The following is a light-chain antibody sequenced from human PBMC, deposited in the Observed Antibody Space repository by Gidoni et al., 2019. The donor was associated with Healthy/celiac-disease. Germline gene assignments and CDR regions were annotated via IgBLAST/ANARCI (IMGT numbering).Light chain of an antibody. V-gene: IGKV3-15*01. J-gene: IGKJ1*01. CDR3: QQYNNWPRT. Sequence: EIVMTQSPATLSVSPGERATLSCRASQSVSSKLAWYQQKPGQAPRLLIYGASTRATGIQARFSGSGSGTEFTLTISSLQSEDVAVYYCQQYNNWPRTFGQGTKVEIK. CDR2: GAS. CDR1: QSVSSK.